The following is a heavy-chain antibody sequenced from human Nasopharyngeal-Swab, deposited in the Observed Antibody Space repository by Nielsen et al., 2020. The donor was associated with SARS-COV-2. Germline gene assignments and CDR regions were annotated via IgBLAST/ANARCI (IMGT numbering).Heavy chain of an antibody. J-gene: IGHJ4*02. CDR2: IAHDASNE. D-gene: IGHD4-17*01. CDR1: GFTFSSFC. Sequence: SLKISCAASGFTFSSFCMHWVRQAPDKGLEWVAFIAHDASNEYYGDSVKGRFSISRDSSKNTLYLQMDSLRGEDTAVYYCARDAPAHYGAFYWGRGTLVTVSS. CDR3: ARDAPAHYGAFY. V-gene: IGHV3-30*03.